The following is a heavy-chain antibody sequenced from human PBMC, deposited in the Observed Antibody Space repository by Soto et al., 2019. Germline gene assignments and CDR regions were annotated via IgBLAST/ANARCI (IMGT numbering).Heavy chain of an antibody. Sequence: GGSLRLSCAASGFTFDDYTMHWVRQAPGKGLEWVSLISWDGGSTYYADSVKGRFTISRDNSKNSLYLQMNSLRTEDTALYYCAKDIAAAGTVFYYYGMDVWGQGTTVTVSS. CDR3: AKDIAAAGTVFYYYGMDV. CDR2: ISWDGGST. CDR1: GFTFDDYT. D-gene: IGHD6-13*01. J-gene: IGHJ6*02. V-gene: IGHV3-43*01.